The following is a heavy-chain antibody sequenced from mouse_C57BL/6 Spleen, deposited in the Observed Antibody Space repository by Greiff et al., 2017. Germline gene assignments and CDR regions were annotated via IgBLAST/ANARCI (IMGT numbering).Heavy chain of an antibody. Sequence: QVQLKQSGAELVKPGASVKISCKASGYAFSSYWMNWVKQRPGKGLEWIGQIYPGDGDTNYNGKFKGKATLTADKSSSTAYMQLSSLTSEDSAVYFCARGIEYYGSSYFNYFDYWGQGTTLTVSS. D-gene: IGHD1-1*01. V-gene: IGHV1-80*01. CDR1: GYAFSSYW. J-gene: IGHJ2*01. CDR2: IYPGDGDT. CDR3: ARGIEYYGSSYFNYFDY.